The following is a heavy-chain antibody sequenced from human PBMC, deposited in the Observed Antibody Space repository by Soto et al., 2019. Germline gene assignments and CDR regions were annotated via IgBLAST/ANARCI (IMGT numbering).Heavy chain of an antibody. Sequence: QLQLQESGPGLVKPSETLSLTCIVSGGSITRNNHYWGWIRQSPGKGLEWIGSILYSGSTNYNPCLKSRVTLSVETSKNQFSLKMSSVTAADTALYYCARLGSSGWYQGSYFDYWGQGTLVTFSS. V-gene: IGHV4-39*01. CDR3: ARLGSSGWYQGSYFDY. CDR1: GGSITRNNHY. J-gene: IGHJ4*02. D-gene: IGHD6-19*01. CDR2: ILYSGST.